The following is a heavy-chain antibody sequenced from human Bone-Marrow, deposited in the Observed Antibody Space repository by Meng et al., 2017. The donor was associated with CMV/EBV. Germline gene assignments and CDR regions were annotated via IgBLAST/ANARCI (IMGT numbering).Heavy chain of an antibody. CDR2: INHSGST. Sequence: GSLRLSCTVSGGSISSYYWSWIRQPPGKGLEWIGEINHSGSTNYNPSLKSRVTISVDTSKNQFSLKLSSVTAADTAVYYCARERGKNRKSYSSSAEWYFDLWGRGTLVTVSS. CDR3: ARERGKNRKSYSSSAEWYFDL. D-gene: IGHD6-6*01. CDR1: GGSISSYY. V-gene: IGHV4-34*01. J-gene: IGHJ2*01.